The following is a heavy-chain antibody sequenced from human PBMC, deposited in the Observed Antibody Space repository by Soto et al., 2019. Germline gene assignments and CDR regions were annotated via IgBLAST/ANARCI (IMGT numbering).Heavy chain of an antibody. J-gene: IGHJ4*02. CDR3: ARDAKWDPRGVEAEQDDYFDH. CDR2: IDTGNGNT. D-gene: IGHD1-26*01. Sequence: QVQLVQSGAEVKKPGASVKVSCKASRYIFTNYALHWVRQAPGQSLEWLGWIDTGNGNTRYSQKFQGRVTITRDTFANTAGMERNNLRSEDTAVYYCARDAKWDPRGVEAEQDDYFDHWGQGTLVTVSS. CDR1: RYIFTNYA. V-gene: IGHV1-3*04.